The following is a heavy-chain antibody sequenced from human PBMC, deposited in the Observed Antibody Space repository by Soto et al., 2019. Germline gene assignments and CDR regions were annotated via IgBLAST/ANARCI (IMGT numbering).Heavy chain of an antibody. CDR1: GGSFSGYY. CDR2: INHSGST. CDR3: ARLLAYCGGDCYYYFDY. V-gene: IGHV4-34*01. J-gene: IGHJ4*02. Sequence: SETLSLTCAVYGGSFSGYYWSWIRQPPGKGLEWIGEINHSGSTNYNPSLKSRVTISVDTSKNQFSLKLSSVTAADTAVYYCARLLAYCGGDCYYYFDYWGQGTLVTVSS. D-gene: IGHD2-21*02.